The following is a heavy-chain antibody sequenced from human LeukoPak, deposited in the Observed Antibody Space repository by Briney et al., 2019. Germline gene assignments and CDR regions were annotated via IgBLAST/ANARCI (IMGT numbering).Heavy chain of an antibody. Sequence: GGSLRLSCAASGFSFISYGMHWVRQAPGKGLEWVGVISDDGRRKDYADSVKGRFTISRDNSKDTLYLQMNSLRAEDTAVYYCAKRPSDYGDYVSYFDHWGRGTLVTVSS. CDR1: GFSFISYG. V-gene: IGHV3-30*18. J-gene: IGHJ4*02. CDR3: AKRPSDYGDYVSYFDH. CDR2: ISDDGRRK. D-gene: IGHD4-17*01.